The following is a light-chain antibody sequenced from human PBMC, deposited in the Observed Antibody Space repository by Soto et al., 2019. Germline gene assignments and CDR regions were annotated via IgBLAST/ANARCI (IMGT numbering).Light chain of an antibody. Sequence: EIVLTQSPGALSLAPGERATLFYRVSQIVTSSYLAWYQQKPGQAPRLLLYGASSRATGIPDRFSGSGSGTDFTLTISRLEPEDFAVYYCQQHGSSPPSWTFGQGTKVEIK. CDR3: QQHGSSPPSWT. J-gene: IGKJ1*01. CDR1: QIVTSSY. V-gene: IGKV3-20*01. CDR2: GAS.